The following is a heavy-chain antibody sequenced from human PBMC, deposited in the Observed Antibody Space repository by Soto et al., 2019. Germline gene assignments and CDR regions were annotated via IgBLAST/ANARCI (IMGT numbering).Heavy chain of an antibody. CDR2: ISSDGRST. V-gene: IGHV3-74*01. J-gene: IGHJ4*02. CDR3: ISVGPSFDY. CDR1: GFTFSSSW. Sequence: PGRTLRLSCAASGFTFSSSWMYWVRQGPGKGLVWVSRISSDGRSTSYADSVKGRFTISRDNAKNTLYLQMNSLRAEDTAVYYCISVGPSFDYWGQGTSVTVFS. D-gene: IGHD1-26*01.